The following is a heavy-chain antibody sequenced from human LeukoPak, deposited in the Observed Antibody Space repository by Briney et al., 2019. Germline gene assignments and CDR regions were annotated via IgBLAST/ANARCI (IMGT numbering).Heavy chain of an antibody. D-gene: IGHD6-13*01. J-gene: IGHJ4*02. CDR3: ARDSSWYSSGVFDY. CDR1: GGSFSGYY. CDR2: INHSGST. V-gene: IGHV4-34*01. Sequence: PSETLSLTCAVYGGSFSGYYWSWIRQPPGKGLEWIGEINHSGSTNYNPSLKSRVTISVDRSKNQFSLKLSSVTAADTAVYYCARDSSWYSSGVFDYWGQGTLVTVSS.